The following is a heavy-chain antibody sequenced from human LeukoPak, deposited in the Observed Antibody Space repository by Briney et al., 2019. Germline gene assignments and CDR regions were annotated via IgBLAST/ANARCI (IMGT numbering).Heavy chain of an antibody. D-gene: IGHD3-10*01. Sequence: GGSLRLSCTVSGFTVSSNSMSWVRQAPGKGLEWVSFIYSDNTHYSDSVKGRFTISRDNSKNTLYLQMNSLRAEDTAVYYCAKDDYGSGTLNWFDPWGQGTLVTVSS. CDR3: AKDDYGSGTLNWFDP. CDR1: GFTVSSNS. V-gene: IGHV3-53*01. CDR2: IYSDNT. J-gene: IGHJ5*02.